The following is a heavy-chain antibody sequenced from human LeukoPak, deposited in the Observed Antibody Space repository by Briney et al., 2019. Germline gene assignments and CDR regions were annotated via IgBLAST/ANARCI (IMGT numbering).Heavy chain of an antibody. Sequence: VESLKISCKGSGYSFTNHWVGWVRQMPGKGLEWMGIIYPGDSETRYSPSFQGQVTISADKSINTAYLQWSSLKASDTAMYYCARLTNIAAAGHWGQGTLVIVSS. J-gene: IGHJ4*02. CDR1: GYSFTNHW. CDR2: IYPGDSET. CDR3: ARLTNIAAAGH. V-gene: IGHV5-51*01. D-gene: IGHD6-13*01.